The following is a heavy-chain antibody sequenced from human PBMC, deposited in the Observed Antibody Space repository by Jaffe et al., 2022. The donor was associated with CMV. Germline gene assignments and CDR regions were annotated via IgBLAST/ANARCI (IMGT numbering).Heavy chain of an antibody. CDR3: AREYSSSSPPTWGYYYYGMDV. Sequence: QVQLVQSGAEVKKPGASVKVSCKASGYTFTSYGISWVRQAPGQGLEWMGWISAYNGNTNYAQKLQGRVTMTTDTSTSTAYMELRSLRSDDTAVYYCAREYSSSSPPTWGYYYYGMDVWGQGTTVTVSS. D-gene: IGHD6-6*01. CDR1: GYTFTSYG. V-gene: IGHV1-18*01. J-gene: IGHJ6*02. CDR2: ISAYNGNT.